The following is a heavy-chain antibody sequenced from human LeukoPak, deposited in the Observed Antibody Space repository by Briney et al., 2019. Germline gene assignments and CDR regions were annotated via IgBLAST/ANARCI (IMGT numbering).Heavy chain of an antibody. CDR3: AKAVQTIFGVGNYYMDV. D-gene: IGHD3-3*01. V-gene: IGHV3-30*02. CDR2: IRCDGSKK. Sequence: GGSLRLSCAASGFTFSSYGMHWVRQAPGKGLEWVAFIRCDGSKKYYADSVKGRFTISRDNSKNTLYLQMDSLRAEDTAVYYCAKAVQTIFGVGNYYMDVWGKGTTVTVSS. CDR1: GFTFSSYG. J-gene: IGHJ6*03.